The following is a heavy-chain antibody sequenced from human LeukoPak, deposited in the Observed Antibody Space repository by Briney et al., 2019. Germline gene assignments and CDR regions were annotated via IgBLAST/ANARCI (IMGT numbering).Heavy chain of an antibody. CDR1: GFPFSSFT. V-gene: IGHV3-21*01. Sequence: GGSLRLSCAASGFPFSSFTMNWVRQAPGKGLEWVSLISSTSVNIHYADSVKGRFTISRDNAENSLYSQMNSLTAEDTAVYYCATISVADPDYWGQGTLVTVSS. D-gene: IGHD6-19*01. CDR2: ISSTSVNI. J-gene: IGHJ4*02. CDR3: ATISVADPDY.